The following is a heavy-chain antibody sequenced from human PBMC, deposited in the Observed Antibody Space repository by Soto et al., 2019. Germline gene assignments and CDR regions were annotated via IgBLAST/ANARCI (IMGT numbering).Heavy chain of an antibody. J-gene: IGHJ5*02. D-gene: IGHD6-6*01. CDR1: GGSFSGGGYY. Sequence: SETLSLTCTVSGGSFSGGGYYWDWIRQPPGKGLEWIGAMYYTGNKNYNPSLESRVTMSVDTSKNQFSLKLSSVTPTDTAVYYCARRSSSSLGSLFDPWGRGILVTVSS. CDR2: MYYTGNK. CDR3: ARRSSSSLGSLFDP. V-gene: IGHV4-39*01.